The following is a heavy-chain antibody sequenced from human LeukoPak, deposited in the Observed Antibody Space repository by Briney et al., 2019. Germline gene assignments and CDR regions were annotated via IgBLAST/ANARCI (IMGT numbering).Heavy chain of an antibody. CDR2: ISYDGSNK. CDR1: GFIFSSYA. CDR3: AREGTRRPGSYFDY. V-gene: IGHV3-30-3*01. D-gene: IGHD1-1*01. Sequence: GGSLRLSCAASGFIFSSYAMHWVRQAPGKGLEWVAVISYDGSNKYYADSVKGRFTISRDNSKNTLYLQMNSLRAEDTAVYYCAREGTRRPGSYFDYWGQGTLVTVSS. J-gene: IGHJ4*02.